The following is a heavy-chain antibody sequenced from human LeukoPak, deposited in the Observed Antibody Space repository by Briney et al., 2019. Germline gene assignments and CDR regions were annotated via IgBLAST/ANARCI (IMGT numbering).Heavy chain of an antibody. D-gene: IGHD2-21*02. CDR1: GYSFTSYW. Sequence: GESLKISCKGSGYSFTSYWIGWVRPMPGKGLEWMGIIYPGDSDTRYSPSFQGQVTISDDKFISTAYLQWSSLKASDTAMYYCARRRYCGGDCYDRAFDIWGQGTMVTVSS. V-gene: IGHV5-51*01. CDR3: ARRRYCGGDCYDRAFDI. J-gene: IGHJ3*02. CDR2: IYPGDSDT.